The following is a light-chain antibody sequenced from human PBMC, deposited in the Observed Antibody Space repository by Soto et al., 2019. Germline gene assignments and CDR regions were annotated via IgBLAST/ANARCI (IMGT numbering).Light chain of an antibody. CDR1: HDISSY. J-gene: IGKJ4*02. CDR3: QQYDNLPRLT. V-gene: IGKV1-33*01. CDR2: DAS. Sequence: DIQMTQSPSSLSASVGDRVTITCQASHDISSYLKWYQQKPGKAPKLLNYDASHLGTGVPSRISGSGSRTDFTFTISSLPPKDIATYDCQQYDNLPRLTFGGGTKVEIK.